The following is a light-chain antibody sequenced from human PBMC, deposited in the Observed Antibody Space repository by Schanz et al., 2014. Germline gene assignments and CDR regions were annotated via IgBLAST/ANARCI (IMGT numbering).Light chain of an antibody. CDR2: GAS. V-gene: IGKV3-11*01. CDR3: QQRSNWPLT. CDR1: QSVNSY. Sequence: EIVMTQSPATLSLSPGERATLSCRASQSVNSYLAWYQQKPGQAPRLLIYGASSRATGIPDRFSGSGSGTDFTLTISSLEPEDFAVYYCQQRSNWPLTFGGGTKVEIK. J-gene: IGKJ4*01.